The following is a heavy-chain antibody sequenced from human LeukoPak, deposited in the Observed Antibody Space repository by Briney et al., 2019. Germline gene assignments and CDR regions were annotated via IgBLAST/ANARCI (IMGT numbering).Heavy chain of an antibody. Sequence: SVKVSCKASGYTFTSYDINWVRQATGQELEWMGWMNPNSGNTGYAQKFQGRVTMTRNTSISTAYMELSSLRSEDTAVYYCATSGYAEIASDYYYYYMDVWGKGTTVTVSS. J-gene: IGHJ6*03. CDR1: GYTFTSYD. CDR2: MNPNSGNT. V-gene: IGHV1-8*01. CDR3: ATSGYAEIASDYYYYYMDV. D-gene: IGHD5-12*01.